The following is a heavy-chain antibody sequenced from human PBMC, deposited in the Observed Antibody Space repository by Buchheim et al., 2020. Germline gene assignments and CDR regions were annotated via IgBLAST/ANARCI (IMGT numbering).Heavy chain of an antibody. J-gene: IGHJ4*02. V-gene: IGHV3-30*04. Sequence: QVQLVESGGGVVQPGRSLRLSCAASGFTFSSYAMHWVRQAPGKGLEWVAVISYDGSNKYYADSVKARFTISRENSKNTLSLQMNSLRAEDTAVYYCARAGPSYYFDYWGQGTL. CDR2: ISYDGSNK. CDR3: ARAGPSYYFDY. D-gene: IGHD1-14*01. CDR1: GFTFSSYA.